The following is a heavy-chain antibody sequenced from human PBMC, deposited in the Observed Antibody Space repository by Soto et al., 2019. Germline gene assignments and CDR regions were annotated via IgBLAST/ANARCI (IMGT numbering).Heavy chain of an antibody. CDR2: ISAYNGNT. CDR1: GYTFTSYG. Sequence: ASVKVSCKASGYTFTSYGISWVRQAPGQGLEWMGWISAYNGNTNYAQKLQGRVTMTTDTSTSTAYMELRSPRSDDTAVYYCARVIVVRGAFDIWGQGTMVTVSS. D-gene: IGHD3-22*01. CDR3: ARVIVVRGAFDI. J-gene: IGHJ3*02. V-gene: IGHV1-18*01.